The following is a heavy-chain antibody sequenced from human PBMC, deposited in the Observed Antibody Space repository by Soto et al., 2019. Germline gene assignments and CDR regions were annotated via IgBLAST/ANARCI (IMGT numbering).Heavy chain of an antibody. D-gene: IGHD6-13*01. CDR3: AIPGAGDFDF. CDR2: IYHSGTT. Sequence: SEALSLTCAVSGASMSTTDWWSWVRQPPGKGLEWIGEIYHSGTTNYNPSLKSRLTMSVDKFKNHFSLTLTSVTAADTAVYYCAIPGAGDFDFWGQGTLVTVSS. V-gene: IGHV4-4*02. CDR1: GASMSTTDW. J-gene: IGHJ4*02.